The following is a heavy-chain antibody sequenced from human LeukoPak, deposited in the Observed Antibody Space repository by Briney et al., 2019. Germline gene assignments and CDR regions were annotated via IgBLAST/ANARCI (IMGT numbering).Heavy chain of an antibody. D-gene: IGHD6-19*01. J-gene: IGHJ5*02. CDR2: IYTSGST. Sequence: SQTLSLTCTVSGGSISSGSYYWSWIRQPAGKGLEWIGRIYTSGSTNYNPSLKSRVTMSVDTSKNQFSLKLSSVTAADTAVYYCARGTVAGNYWFDPWGQGTLVTVSS. CDR3: ARGTVAGNYWFDP. V-gene: IGHV4-61*02. CDR1: GGSISSGSYY.